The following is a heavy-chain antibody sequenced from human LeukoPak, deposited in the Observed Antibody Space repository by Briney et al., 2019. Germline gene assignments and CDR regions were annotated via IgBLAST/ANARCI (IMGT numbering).Heavy chain of an antibody. CDR3: AREYSSSSGSVSDY. CDR1: GFSFSSYS. CDR2: ISSSRNTI. D-gene: IGHD6-6*01. J-gene: IGHJ4*02. Sequence: GGSLRLSCAASGFSFSSYSMNWVRQAPGKGLEWVSYISSSRNTIYYADSVKGRFTISRDNAKNSLYLQMNSLRDEDTAVYYCAREYSSSSGSVSDYWGQGTLVTVSS. V-gene: IGHV3-48*02.